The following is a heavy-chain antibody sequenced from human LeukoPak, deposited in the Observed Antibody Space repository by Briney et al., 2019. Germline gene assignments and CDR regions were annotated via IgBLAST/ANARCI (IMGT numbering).Heavy chain of an antibody. CDR2: FDPEDGEA. Sequence: ASVKVSCKVSGYTLTELSMHWVRQAPGKGLEWMGGFDPEDGEAIYAQKFQGRVTMTEDTSTDTAYMELSSLRSEDTAVYYCATARPYSSSWYFYYWGQGTLVTVSS. V-gene: IGHV1-24*01. CDR3: ATARPYSSSWYFYY. J-gene: IGHJ4*02. D-gene: IGHD6-13*01. CDR1: GYTLTELS.